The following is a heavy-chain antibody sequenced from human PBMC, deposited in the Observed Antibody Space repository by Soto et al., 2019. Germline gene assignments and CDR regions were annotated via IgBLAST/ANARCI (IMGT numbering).Heavy chain of an antibody. Sequence: ASVKVSCKASGYTFTSYDINCLRLAAGQGPGNIGQIHPNSGNTRYAQKFQGRVNMTRNTSIKTDYMELSSLRSEDTAVYYCARGGTIFGVVIIPPKYNWFDPWGQGTLVTVSS. CDR1: GYTFTSYD. CDR2: IHPNSGNT. CDR3: ARGGTIFGVVIIPPKYNWFDP. V-gene: IGHV1-8*02. D-gene: IGHD3-3*01. J-gene: IGHJ5*02.